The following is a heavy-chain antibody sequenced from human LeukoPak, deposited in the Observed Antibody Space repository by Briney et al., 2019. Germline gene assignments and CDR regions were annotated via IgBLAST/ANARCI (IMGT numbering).Heavy chain of an antibody. D-gene: IGHD3-10*01. CDR3: ARHRATGITMVRGVPGPLDY. V-gene: IGHV4-39*01. CDR1: GGSISSSSYY. Sequence: SETLSLTCTVSGGSISSSSYYWGWIRQPPGKGLEWIGRIYYSGSTYYNPSRKSRVTISVDTSKNQFSLKLSSVTAADTAVYYYARHRATGITMVRGVPGPLDYWGQGTLVTVSS. CDR2: IYYSGST. J-gene: IGHJ4*02.